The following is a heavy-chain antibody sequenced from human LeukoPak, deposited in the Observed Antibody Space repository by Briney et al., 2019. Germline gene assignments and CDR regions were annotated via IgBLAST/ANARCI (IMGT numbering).Heavy chain of an antibody. CDR3: APIDNAYFDY. V-gene: IGHV3-30-3*01. CDR1: GFSFNSDW. CDR2: VSHDGSSK. Sequence: GGSLRLSCAASGFSFNSDWMDWVRQAPGKGLEWVAVVSHDGSSKYYADSVKGRFTISRDNSKNTLYLQMNSLRVEDTAVYYCAPIDNAYFDYWGQGTLVTVSS. D-gene: IGHD2-8*01. J-gene: IGHJ4*02.